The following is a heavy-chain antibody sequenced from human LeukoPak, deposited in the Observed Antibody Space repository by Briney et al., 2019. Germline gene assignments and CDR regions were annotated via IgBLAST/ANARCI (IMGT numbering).Heavy chain of an antibody. CDR1: GFSFSTFD. V-gene: IGHV3-21*04. CDR3: AKDRLRLPF. J-gene: IGHJ4*02. CDR2: IGSSSDYI. Sequence: GGSLRLSCAASGFSFSTFDMNWVRQAPGKALEWVSAIGSSSDYIYYADSVWGRFTISRDNAKNSLFLQMNSLRAEDTAVYYCAKDRLRLPFWGQGTLVIVSS. D-gene: IGHD6-25*01.